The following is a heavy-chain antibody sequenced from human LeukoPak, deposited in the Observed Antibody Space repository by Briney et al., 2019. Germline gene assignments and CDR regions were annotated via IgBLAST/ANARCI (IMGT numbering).Heavy chain of an antibody. CDR1: GFSLRTTGVG. CDR3: AHYGDYRFLYYFDH. CDR2: IYWDDNK. V-gene: IGHV2-5*02. Sequence: SGPTLVKPTQTLTLTCTFSGFSLRTTGVGVGWVRRPPGKALERLALIYWDDNKLYSPSLRSRVTISKDTSKNQVVLTMTNMAPVDTATYYCAHYGDYRFLYYFDHWGQGALVTVSS. J-gene: IGHJ4*02. D-gene: IGHD4-17*01.